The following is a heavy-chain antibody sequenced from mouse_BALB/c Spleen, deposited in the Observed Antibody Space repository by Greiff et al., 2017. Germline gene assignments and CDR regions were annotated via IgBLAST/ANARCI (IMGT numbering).Heavy chain of an antibody. CDR1: GYSFTSYW. Sequence: QVQLQQSGPQLVRPGASVKISCTASGYSFTSYWMHWVKQRPGQGLEWIGMIDPSDSDTRLNQKFKDKATLTVDKSSSTAYMQLSSPTSEDSAVYYCASGQLGPDYWGQGTTLTVSS. CDR2: IDPSDSDT. V-gene: IGHV1S126*01. J-gene: IGHJ2*01. CDR3: ASGQLGPDY. D-gene: IGHD3-2*01.